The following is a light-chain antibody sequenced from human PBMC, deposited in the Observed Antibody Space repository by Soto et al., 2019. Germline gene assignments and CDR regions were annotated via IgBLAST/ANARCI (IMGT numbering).Light chain of an antibody. V-gene: IGKV3-20*01. CDR1: QSVSSSY. J-gene: IGKJ5*01. CDR2: GAS. CDR3: QAGT. Sequence: EIVMTQSPATLSVSPGERATLSCRASQSVSSSYLAWYQQKPGQAPRLLIYGASSRATGIPDRFSGSGSGTDFTLTISRMEPEDLAVYYCQAGTFGHGTRL.